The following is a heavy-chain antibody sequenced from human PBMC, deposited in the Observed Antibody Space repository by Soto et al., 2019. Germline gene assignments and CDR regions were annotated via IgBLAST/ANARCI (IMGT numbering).Heavy chain of an antibody. D-gene: IGHD3-22*01. CDR1: GFTFSSYA. CDR3: AKDYYYDSSGYPHTFDY. Sequence: GGSLRLSCAASGFTFSSYAMSWVRQAPGKGLEWVSAISGSGGSTYYADSVKGRFTISRDNSKNTLYLQMNSLRAEDTAVYYCAKDYYYDSSGYPHTFDYWGQGTLVTVSS. CDR2: ISGSGGST. V-gene: IGHV3-23*01. J-gene: IGHJ4*02.